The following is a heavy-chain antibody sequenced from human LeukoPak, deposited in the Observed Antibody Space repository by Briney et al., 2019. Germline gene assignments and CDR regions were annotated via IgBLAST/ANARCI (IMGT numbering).Heavy chain of an antibody. V-gene: IGHV4-59*01. CDR1: GGSISSYY. J-gene: IGHJ3*02. D-gene: IGHD5-18*01. CDR2: IYYSGST. CDR3: ARGRGYSYGPPDAFDI. Sequence: SETLSLTCTVSGGSISSYYWSWIRQPPGKGLEWIGYIYYSGSTNYNPSLKSRVTISVDTSKSQFSLKLSSVTAADTAVYYCARGRGYSYGPPDAFDIWGQGTMVTVSS.